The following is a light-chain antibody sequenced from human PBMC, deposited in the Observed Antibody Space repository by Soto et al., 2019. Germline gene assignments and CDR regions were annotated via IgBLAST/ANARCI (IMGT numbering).Light chain of an antibody. V-gene: IGLV2-14*03. CDR3: TSYTTADTWV. CDR1: GSDVGRYNF. J-gene: IGLJ3*02. CDR2: DVS. Sequence: QSALTQPASVSGSPGQSIAISCTGTGSDVGRYNFVSWYQHHPGKAPKLIVYDVSNRPSGISNRFSGSKSGNTASLTISGLQAEDEADYYCTSYTTADTWVFGGSTQLTVL.